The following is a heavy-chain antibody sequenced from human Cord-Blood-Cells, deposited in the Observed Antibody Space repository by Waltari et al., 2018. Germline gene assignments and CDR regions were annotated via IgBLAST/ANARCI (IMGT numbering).Heavy chain of an antibody. CDR1: GATFSSYA. CDR2: IIPLFGTA. Sequence: QVQLVQSGAEVKKPGSSVKVSCKASGATFSSYAISWVRQPPGPGLEWMGGIIPLFGTANYAQKFQGRVTITADESTSTAYMELSSLRSEDTAVYYCARSHSSSSYYYYYYMDVWGKGTTVTVSS. J-gene: IGHJ6*03. D-gene: IGHD6-13*01. V-gene: IGHV1-69*01. CDR3: ARSHSSSSYYYYYYMDV.